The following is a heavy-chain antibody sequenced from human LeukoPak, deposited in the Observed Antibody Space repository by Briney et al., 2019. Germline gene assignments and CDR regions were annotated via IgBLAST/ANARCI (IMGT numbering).Heavy chain of an antibody. V-gene: IGHV3-30*18. CDR2: ISYDGSNK. J-gene: IGHJ4*02. D-gene: IGHD3-22*01. CDR3: AKGDSGYYTFFDY. CDR1: GFTFSTYG. Sequence: GRSLRLSCAASGFTFSTYGMHWVRQAPGKGLEWVAVISYDGSNKYYADSVKGRFTISRDNSKNTLYLQMNSLRAEDTAVYYCAKGDSGYYTFFDYWGQGTLVTVSS.